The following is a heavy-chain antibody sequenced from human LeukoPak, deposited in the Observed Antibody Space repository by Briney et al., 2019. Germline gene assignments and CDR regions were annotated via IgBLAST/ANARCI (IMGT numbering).Heavy chain of an antibody. CDR3: ARDQGRVTFGGVIVTDAFDI. V-gene: IGHV1-18*01. CDR2: ISAYNGNT. CDR1: GGTFSSYA. Sequence: ASVKVSCKASGGTFSSYAISWVRQAPGQGLEWMGWISAYNGNTNYAQKLQGRVTMTTDTSTSTAYMELRSLRSDDTAVYYCARDQGRVTFGGVIVTDAFDIWGQGTMVTVSS. J-gene: IGHJ3*02. D-gene: IGHD3-16*02.